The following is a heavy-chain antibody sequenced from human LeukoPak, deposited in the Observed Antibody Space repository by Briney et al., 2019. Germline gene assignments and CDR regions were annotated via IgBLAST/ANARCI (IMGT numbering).Heavy chain of an antibody. CDR1: GGSMSSSSYY. V-gene: IGHV4-39*07. J-gene: IGHJ5*02. D-gene: IGHD3-3*02. CDR3: ARAPVILAAWNWFDP. Sequence: PSETLSLTCSVSGGSMSSSSYYWGWIRQPPGKGLEWIGEINHSGSTNYNPSLKSRVTISVDTSKNQFSLKLSSVTAADTAVYYCARAPVILAAWNWFDPWGQGTLVTVSS. CDR2: INHSGST.